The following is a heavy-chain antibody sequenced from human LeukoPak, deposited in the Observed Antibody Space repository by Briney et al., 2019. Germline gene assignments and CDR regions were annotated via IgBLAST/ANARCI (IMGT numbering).Heavy chain of an antibody. J-gene: IGHJ4*02. CDR3: ARPSPPGDGYNPCDY. V-gene: IGHV3-21*01. CDR2: FSTSSSHI. CDR1: GFTFSSYS. D-gene: IGHD5-24*01. Sequence: GGSLRLSCAASGFTFSSYSMNWVRQAPGKGLEWVSYFSTSSSHIYYADSVKGRFTISRDNSKSTVYLQMNSLRPEDTAVYYCARPSPPGDGYNPCDYWGPGALVIVSS.